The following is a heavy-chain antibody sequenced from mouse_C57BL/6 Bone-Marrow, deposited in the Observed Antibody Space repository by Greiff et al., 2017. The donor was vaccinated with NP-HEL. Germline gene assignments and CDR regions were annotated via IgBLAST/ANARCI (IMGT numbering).Heavy chain of an antibody. Sequence: EVQLVESGGGLVQPGGSLSLSCAASGFTFTDYYMSWVRQPPGKALEWLGFIRNKANGYTTEYSASVKGRFTISRDNSQSILYLQMNALRAEDSATYYCARSPYYGSSLFAYWGQGTLVTVSA. CDR2: IRNKANGYTT. CDR1: GFTFTDYY. J-gene: IGHJ3*01. D-gene: IGHD1-1*01. CDR3: ARSPYYGSSLFAY. V-gene: IGHV7-3*01.